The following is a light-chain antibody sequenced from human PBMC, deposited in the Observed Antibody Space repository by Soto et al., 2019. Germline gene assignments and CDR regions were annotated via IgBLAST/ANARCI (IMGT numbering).Light chain of an antibody. V-gene: IGKV3-20*01. J-gene: IGKJ5*01. CDR3: QQYGGSPAIT. Sequence: EIVLTQSPDTLSLSPGERATLSCMASQKITSSYLAWYQKKSGQAPRLLLYAASSRATGIPDRFSGSGSGPELILTISRLEPEDFGVYYCQQYGGSPAITFGQGTRLEIK. CDR2: AAS. CDR1: QKITSSY.